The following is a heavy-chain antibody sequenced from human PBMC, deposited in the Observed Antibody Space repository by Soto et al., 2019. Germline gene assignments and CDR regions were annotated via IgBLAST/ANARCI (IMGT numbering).Heavy chain of an antibody. V-gene: IGHV5-51*01. CDR3: ARQGNGAEGFDY. CDR2: FYPDDSDT. CDR1: GYYFPSYW. D-gene: IGHD4-17*01. Sequence: PGESLKISCKGSGYYFPSYWIGWVRQMPGKGLEWMGIFYPDDSDTRYSPSFQGQVTISADRSISTAYLQWSSMKNSETDMYYCARQGNGAEGFDYWGQGTLVTVSS. J-gene: IGHJ4*02.